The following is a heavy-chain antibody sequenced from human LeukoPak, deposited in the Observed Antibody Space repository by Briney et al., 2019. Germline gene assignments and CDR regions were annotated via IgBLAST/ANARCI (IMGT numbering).Heavy chain of an antibody. CDR3: ARDMGTRWGSSGYYSLSSIDY. J-gene: IGHJ4*02. V-gene: IGHV3-21*01. CDR2: ISSSSSYI. D-gene: IGHD3-22*01. CDR1: GFTFSSYS. Sequence: RGSLRLSCAASGFTFSSYSMNWVRQAPGKGLEWVSSISSSSSYIYYADSVKGRFTISRGNAKNSLYLQMNSLRAEDTAVYYCARDMGTRWGSSGYYSLSSIDYWGQGTLVTVSS.